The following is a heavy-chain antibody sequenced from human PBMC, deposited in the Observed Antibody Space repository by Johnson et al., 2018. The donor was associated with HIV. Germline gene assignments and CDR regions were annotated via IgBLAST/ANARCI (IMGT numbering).Heavy chain of an antibody. CDR3: ARDQVAIVVVTADAFDI. V-gene: IGHV3-11*04. CDR2: ISSSGSTI. J-gene: IGHJ3*02. Sequence: VHLVESGGGLVKPGGSLRLSCAASGFTFSDYYMSWIRQAPGKGLEWVSYISSSGSTIYYADSVKGRFTISRDNAKNSLYLQMNSLRAEDTAVYYCARDQVAIVVVTADAFDIWGQGTMVTVSS. CDR1: GFTFSDYY. D-gene: IGHD2-21*02.